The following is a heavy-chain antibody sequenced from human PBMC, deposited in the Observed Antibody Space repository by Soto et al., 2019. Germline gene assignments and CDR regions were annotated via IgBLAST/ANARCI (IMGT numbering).Heavy chain of an antibody. CDR2: IYPGDSDT. J-gene: IGHJ6*02. CDR1: GYSFTSYW. CDR3: ARQSIAVAGHYGMDV. Sequence: GAEVKKPGESLKISCKGSGYSFTSYWIGWVRQMPGKGLEWMGIIYPGDSDTRYSPSFQGQVTISADKSISTAYLQWSSLKASDTAMYYCARQSIAVAGHYGMDVWGQGTTVTVSS. D-gene: IGHD6-19*01. V-gene: IGHV5-51*01.